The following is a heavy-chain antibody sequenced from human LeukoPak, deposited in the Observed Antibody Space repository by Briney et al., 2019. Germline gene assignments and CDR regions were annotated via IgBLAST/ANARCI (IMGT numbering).Heavy chain of an antibody. V-gene: IGHV2-5*02. Sequence: SGPTLVKPTQTLTLTCTFSGFSLSTSGVGVGWIRQPPGKALEWLALIYWDDDKRYSPSLKSRLTITKDTSKNQVVLTMTNMDPVDTATYYCAHSYYDFWSGYLQGNWFDPWGQGTLVTVSS. J-gene: IGHJ5*02. CDR3: AHSYYDFWSGYLQGNWFDP. CDR1: GFSLSTSGVG. D-gene: IGHD3-3*01. CDR2: IYWDDDK.